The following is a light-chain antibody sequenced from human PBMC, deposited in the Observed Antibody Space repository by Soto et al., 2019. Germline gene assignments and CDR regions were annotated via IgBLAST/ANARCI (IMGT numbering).Light chain of an antibody. V-gene: IGLV1-40*01. CDR1: SSNIGADYD. CDR2: GNI. CDR3: QSYDTVLSGYV. Sequence: QSVLPQPPSLSGAAAQRVTISYTGGSSNIGADYDVHWYQLLPGTVPKLLSYGNINRPSGVPDQFSGSKSGASASLVFTGLRAEDEADYYCQSYDTVLSGYVFGAGPKVTVL. J-gene: IGLJ1*01.